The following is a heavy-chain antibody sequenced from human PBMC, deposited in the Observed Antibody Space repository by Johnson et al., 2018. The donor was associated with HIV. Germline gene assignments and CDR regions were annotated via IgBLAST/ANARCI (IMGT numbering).Heavy chain of an antibody. CDR2: ISWNSGSI. J-gene: IGHJ3*02. CDR3: AKDKADYYDSSGTDLDAFDI. CDR1: GFTFDDYA. V-gene: IGHV3-9*01. D-gene: IGHD3-22*01. Sequence: VQLVESGGGLVQPGRSLRLSCAASGFTFDDYAMHWVRQAPGKGLEWVSGISWNSGSIGYADSVKGRFTISSDNAKNSLYLQMNSLRAEDTALYYCAKDKADYYDSSGTDLDAFDIWGQGTMVTVSS.